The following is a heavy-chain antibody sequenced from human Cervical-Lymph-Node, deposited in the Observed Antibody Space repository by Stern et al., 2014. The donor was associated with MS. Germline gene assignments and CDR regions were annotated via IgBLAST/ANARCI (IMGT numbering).Heavy chain of an antibody. CDR3: GRTPSLLARHIDY. V-gene: IGHV3-33*05. Sequence: VQLVESGGGVVQPGRSLRISCAASGFTFNNYGMPWVRPAPGKGLEWVAVISYDGTVEYYADSVKGRFTISRDNSKNTLYFQMNSLRAEDTAVYFCGRTPSLLARHIDYWGQGALVTVSS. CDR1: GFTFNNYG. CDR2: ISYDGTVE. D-gene: IGHD2-15*01. J-gene: IGHJ4*02.